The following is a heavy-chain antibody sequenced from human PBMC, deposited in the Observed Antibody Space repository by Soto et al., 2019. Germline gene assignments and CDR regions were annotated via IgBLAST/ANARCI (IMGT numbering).Heavy chain of an antibody. Sequence: PSETLSLTCAVYGGSFSGYYWSWIRQPPGKGLEWIGEINHSGSTNYNPSLKSRVTISVDTSKNQFSLKLSSVTAADTAVYYCAGVRVVVVPAASRSRYYYGMDVWGQGTTVTVSS. V-gene: IGHV4-34*01. J-gene: IGHJ6*02. D-gene: IGHD2-2*01. CDR1: GGSFSGYY. CDR2: INHSGST. CDR3: AGVRVVVVPAASRSRYYYGMDV.